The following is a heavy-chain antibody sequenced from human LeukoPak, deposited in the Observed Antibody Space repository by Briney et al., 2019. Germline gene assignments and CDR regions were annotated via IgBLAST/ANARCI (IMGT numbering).Heavy chain of an antibody. D-gene: IGHD3-3*01. CDR3: ARDGSRFLEWLSPAQMPIHDAFDI. CDR1: GFTFSDYY. V-gene: IGHV3-11*04. CDR2: ISSSGSTI. J-gene: IGHJ3*02. Sequence: GGSLRLSCAASGFTFSDYYMSWIRQAPGKGLEWVSYISSSGSTIYYADSVKGRFTISRDNAKNSLYLQMNSLRAEDTAVYYCARDGSRFLEWLSPAQMPIHDAFDIWGQGTMVTVSS.